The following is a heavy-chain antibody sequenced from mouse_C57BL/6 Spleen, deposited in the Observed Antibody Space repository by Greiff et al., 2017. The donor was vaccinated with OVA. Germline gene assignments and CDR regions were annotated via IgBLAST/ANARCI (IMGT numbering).Heavy chain of an antibody. CDR1: GFNFSDYG. CDR3: ASTRDYAMDY. CDR2: ISSGSSTI. Sequence: EVQGVESGGGLVKPGGSLKLSCAASGFNFSDYGMHWVRQAPEKGLEWVAYISSGSSTIYYADTVKGRFTISRDNAKNTLFLQMTSLRSEDTAMYYCASTRDYAMDYWGQGTSVTVSS. J-gene: IGHJ4*01. D-gene: IGHD2-1*01. V-gene: IGHV5-17*01.